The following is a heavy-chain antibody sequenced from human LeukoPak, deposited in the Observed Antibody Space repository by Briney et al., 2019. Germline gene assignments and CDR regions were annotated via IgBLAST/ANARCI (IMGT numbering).Heavy chain of an antibody. CDR3: ARIEDRAAAFDS. J-gene: IGHJ4*02. V-gene: IGHV3-74*01. Sequence: PGGPLRLSCAASGFTFSNYWMHWVRQVPGEGLVWVSRTNTDGRTTTYADSVKGRFTISRDNAKNMLYLQMNSLRVDGTAVYFCARIEDRAAAFDSWGQGTLVTVSS. CDR1: GFTFSNYW. D-gene: IGHD2-15*01. CDR2: TNTDGRTT.